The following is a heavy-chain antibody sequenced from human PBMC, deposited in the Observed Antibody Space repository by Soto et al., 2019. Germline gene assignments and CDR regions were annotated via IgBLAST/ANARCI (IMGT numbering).Heavy chain of an antibody. CDR3: ARWELGYCSSTSCYAFNSAFDI. V-gene: IGHV1-69*05. J-gene: IGHJ3*02. CDR1: GGTFSSYA. CDR2: IIPIFGTA. Sequence: SVKVSCKASGGTFSSYAISWVRQAPGQGLEWMGGIIPIFGTANYAQKFQGRVTITRDESTSTAYMELSSLRSEDTAVYYCARWELGYCSSTSCYAFNSAFDIWGQGTMVTVSS. D-gene: IGHD2-2*01.